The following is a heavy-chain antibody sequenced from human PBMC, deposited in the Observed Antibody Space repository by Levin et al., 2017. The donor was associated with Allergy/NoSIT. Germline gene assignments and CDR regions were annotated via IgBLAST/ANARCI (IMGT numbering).Heavy chain of an antibody. CDR1: GGTLRNYP. CDR3: ARPRGGFYGSGSFDP. D-gene: IGHD3-10*01. Sequence: KISCKAFGGTLRNYPISWVRQAPGQGLEWMGGIIPAFASTNYAQKFQGRVTITADESTRTAYMELRSLRSEDTAVYFCARPRGGFYGSGSFDPWGQGTLVTVSS. J-gene: IGHJ5*02. V-gene: IGHV1-69*01. CDR2: IIPAFAST.